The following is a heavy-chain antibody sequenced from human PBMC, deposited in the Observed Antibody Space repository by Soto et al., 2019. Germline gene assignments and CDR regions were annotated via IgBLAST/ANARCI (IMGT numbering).Heavy chain of an antibody. CDR3: AKGPHSASGYYYMDV. CDR1: GGSFSGYY. Sequence: LSLTCAVYGGSFSGYYWSWIRQPPGKGLEWIGEINHSGSTNYNPSLKSRVTISVDTSKNQFSLKLSSVTAGDTAVYYCAKGPHSASGYYYMDVWGKGTTVTVSS. J-gene: IGHJ6*03. V-gene: IGHV4-34*01. D-gene: IGHD3-10*01. CDR2: INHSGST.